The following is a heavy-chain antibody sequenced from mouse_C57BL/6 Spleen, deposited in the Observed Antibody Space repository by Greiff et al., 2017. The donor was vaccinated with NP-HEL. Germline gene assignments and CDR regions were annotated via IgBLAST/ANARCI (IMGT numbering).Heavy chain of an antibody. CDR3: ARSYGYDWFAY. CDR2: IWSGGST. V-gene: IGHV2-2*01. J-gene: IGHJ3*01. Sequence: VQLQESGPGLVQPSQSLSITCTVSGFSLTSYGVHWVRQSPGKGLEWLGVIWSGGSTDYNAAFISRLSISKDNSKSQVFFKMNSLQADDTAIYYCARSYGYDWFAYWGQGTLVTVSA. D-gene: IGHD2-2*01. CDR1: GFSLTSYG.